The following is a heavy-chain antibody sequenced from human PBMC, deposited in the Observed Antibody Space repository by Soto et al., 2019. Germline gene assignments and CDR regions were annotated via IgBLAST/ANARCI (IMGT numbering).Heavy chain of an antibody. CDR2: FDPEDGET. Sequence: VASVNVSCKVSVYTLTELSMHWVRQAPGKGLEWMGGFDPEDGETIYAQKYQGRVTMTENTSTDTAYMELSSLRSEDTAVYYCATDRNYDILTGYFPLGYWGQGTLVTVSS. V-gene: IGHV1-24*01. CDR1: VYTLTELS. CDR3: ATDRNYDILTGYFPLGY. J-gene: IGHJ4*02. D-gene: IGHD3-9*01.